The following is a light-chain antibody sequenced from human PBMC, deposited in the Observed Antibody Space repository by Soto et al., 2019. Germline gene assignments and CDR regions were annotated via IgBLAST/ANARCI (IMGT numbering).Light chain of an antibody. CDR3: QQYSATPLT. V-gene: IGKV4-1*01. CDR2: WAS. CDR1: QSVLYSSNHQNY. J-gene: IGKJ4*01. Sequence: DIVMTQSPDSLAVSLGERATINCKSSQSVLYSSNHQNYLAWYQQKPGQPPQLLIYWASTRESGVPDRFSGSGSGTDFTLTTSSLQAEDVAVYYCQQYSATPLTFGGGTKVEIK.